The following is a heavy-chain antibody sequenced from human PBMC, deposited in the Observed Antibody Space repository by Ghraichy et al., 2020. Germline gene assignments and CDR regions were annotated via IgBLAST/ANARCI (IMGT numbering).Heavy chain of an antibody. CDR2: ISGSGGST. J-gene: IGHJ4*02. CDR1: GFTFSSYA. D-gene: IGHD5-12*01. V-gene: IGHV3-23*01. Sequence: GGSLRLSCAASGFTFSSYAMSWVRQAPGKGLEWVSAISGSGGSTYYADSVKGRFTISRDNSKNTLYLQMNSLRAEDTAVYYCAKGSEGAFYILATLNFDYWGQGTLVTVSS. CDR3: AKGSEGAFYILATLNFDY.